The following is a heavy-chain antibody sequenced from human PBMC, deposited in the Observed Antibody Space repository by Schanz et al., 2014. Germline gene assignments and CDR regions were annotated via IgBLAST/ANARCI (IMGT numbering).Heavy chain of an antibody. J-gene: IGHJ4*02. D-gene: IGHD2-15*01. CDR1: GFTFSSHW. CDR3: ARLDPYCRSGTCSRAFDF. CDR2: INSVGSNT. V-gene: IGHV3-74*01. Sequence: EVQLVQSGGSLVQPGGSLRLSCAASGFTFSSHWMHWVRQDPGKGLVWVARINSVGSNTDYADSVKGRFTISRDSSKNTLFLQMNSLRTEDTAVYYCARLDPYCRSGTCSRAFDFWGQGTLVTVSS.